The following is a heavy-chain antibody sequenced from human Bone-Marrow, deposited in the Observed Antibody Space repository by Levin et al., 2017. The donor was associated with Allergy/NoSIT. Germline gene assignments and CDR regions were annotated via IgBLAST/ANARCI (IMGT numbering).Heavy chain of an antibody. J-gene: IGHJ4*02. Sequence: SETLSLTCTVSGGSITSRNYFWGWIRQPPGKGLEWIASFFYSGSTYSSPSLKSRVTRLVDTSKNQFSLRLNSVTAADTAVYYCAASGYTRGWDSFEDWGQGTLVIVSS. D-gene: IGHD6-19*01. CDR2: FFYSGST. V-gene: IGHV4-39*07. CDR3: AASGYTRGWDSFED. CDR1: GGSITSRNYF.